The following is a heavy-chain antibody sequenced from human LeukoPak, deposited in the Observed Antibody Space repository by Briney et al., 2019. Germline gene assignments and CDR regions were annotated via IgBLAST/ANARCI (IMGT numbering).Heavy chain of an antibody. J-gene: IGHJ4*02. CDR3: ARGTLVGAMSSLDY. V-gene: IGHV4-39*07. CDR2: IYYSGST. Sequence: SETLSLTCTVSGGSISSSSYYWGWIRQPPGKGLEWIGSIYYSGSTYYNPSLKSRVTISVDTSKNQFSLKRSSVTAADTAVYYCARGTLVGAMSSLDYWGQGTLVTVSS. CDR1: GGSISSSSYY. D-gene: IGHD1-26*01.